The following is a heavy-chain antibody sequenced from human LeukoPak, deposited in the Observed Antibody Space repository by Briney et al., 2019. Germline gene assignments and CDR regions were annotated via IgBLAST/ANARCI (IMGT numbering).Heavy chain of an antibody. J-gene: IGHJ4*02. Sequence: GGSLRLSCAASGFTFSSYDKHWVRQATGKGLEWVSAIGTAGDTYYPGSVKGRFTISRENAKNSLYLQMNSLRAEDTAVYYCARASSGWAPDYWGQGTLVTVSS. CDR2: IGTAGDT. CDR3: ARASSGWAPDY. V-gene: IGHV3-13*01. D-gene: IGHD6-19*01. CDR1: GFTFSSYD.